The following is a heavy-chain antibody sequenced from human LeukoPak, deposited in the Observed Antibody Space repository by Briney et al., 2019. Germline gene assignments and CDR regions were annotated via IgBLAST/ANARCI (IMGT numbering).Heavy chain of an antibody. D-gene: IGHD6-13*01. Sequence: GGSLRLSCAASGFTLSDYYMSWIRQAPGKGLEWVSYISSSGSTIYYADSVKGRFTISRDNAKNSLYLQMNSLRAEDTAVYYCARCRSYEQQLVQVYFDYWGQGTLVTVSS. J-gene: IGHJ4*02. CDR1: GFTLSDYY. CDR2: ISSSGSTI. V-gene: IGHV3-11*01. CDR3: ARCRSYEQQLVQVYFDY.